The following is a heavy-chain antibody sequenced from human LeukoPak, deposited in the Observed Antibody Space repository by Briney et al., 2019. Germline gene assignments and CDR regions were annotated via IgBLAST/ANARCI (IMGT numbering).Heavy chain of an antibody. Sequence: SVKVSCKASVGTFSSYAISWVRQAPGQGLEWMGGIIPIFGTADYAQRFQGRVTITADVSTSTAYMELSSLRSEDTAVYYCARGRLVYGSGSGYYSDAFDIWGQGTMVTVSS. CDR3: ARGRLVYGSGSGYYSDAFDI. D-gene: IGHD3-22*01. V-gene: IGHV1-69*13. CDR1: VGTFSSYA. CDR2: IIPIFGTA. J-gene: IGHJ3*02.